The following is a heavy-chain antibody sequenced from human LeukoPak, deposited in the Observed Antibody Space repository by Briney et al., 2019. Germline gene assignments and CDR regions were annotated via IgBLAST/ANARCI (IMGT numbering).Heavy chain of an antibody. CDR1: SGSISSSSYY. Sequence: SETLSLTCIVSSGSISSSSYYWGWIRQPPGKGLEWIGSIYYSGSTNYNPSLKSRVTISVDTSKNQFSLKLSSVTAADTAVYHCARVLYSSGWFDPWGQGTLVTVSS. D-gene: IGHD6-19*01. CDR2: IYYSGST. V-gene: IGHV4-39*07. J-gene: IGHJ5*02. CDR3: ARVLYSSGWFDP.